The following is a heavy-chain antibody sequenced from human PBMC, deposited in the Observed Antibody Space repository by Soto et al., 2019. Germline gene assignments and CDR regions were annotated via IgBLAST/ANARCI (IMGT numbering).Heavy chain of an antibody. CDR2: ISYDGSNK. CDR1: GFTFSSYA. Sequence: GGSLRLSCAASGFTFSSYAIHWVRQAPGKGLEWVTVISYDGSNKYYADSVKGRFTISRDNSKSTLYLQMNSLRAEDTAVYYCARAGGSNKFYYYYYGMDVWGQGTTVTVSS. V-gene: IGHV3-30-3*01. CDR3: ARAGGSNKFYYYYYGMDV. J-gene: IGHJ6*02. D-gene: IGHD6-13*01.